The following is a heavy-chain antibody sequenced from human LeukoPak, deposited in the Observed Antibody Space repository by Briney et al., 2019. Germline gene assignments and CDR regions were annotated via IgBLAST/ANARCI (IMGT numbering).Heavy chain of an antibody. CDR2: ISAYNGNT. V-gene: IGHV1-18*01. CDR1: GYTFTSYG. Sequence: ASVKVSCKASGYTFTSYGISWVRQAPGQGLEWMGWISAYNGNTNYAQKLQGRVTMTTDTSTSTAYMELRSLGSDDTAVYYCASITMVRGVIYAFDIWGQGTMVTVSS. D-gene: IGHD3-10*01. J-gene: IGHJ3*02. CDR3: ASITMVRGVIYAFDI.